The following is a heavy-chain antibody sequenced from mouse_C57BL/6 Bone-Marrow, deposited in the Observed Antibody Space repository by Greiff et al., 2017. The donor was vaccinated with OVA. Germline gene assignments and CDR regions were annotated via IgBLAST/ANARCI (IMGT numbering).Heavy chain of an antibody. CDR3: ANPVYYYGWAWFAY. CDR2: IGPGSGST. CDR1: GYTFTDYY. V-gene: IGHV1-77*01. D-gene: IGHD1-1*01. Sequence: VMLVESGAELVKPGASVKISCKASGYTFTDYYINWVKQRPGQGLEWIGKIGPGSGSTYYNEKFKGKATLTADKSSSTAYMQLSSLTSEDSAVYFWANPVYYYGWAWFAYWGQGTLVTVSA. J-gene: IGHJ3*01.